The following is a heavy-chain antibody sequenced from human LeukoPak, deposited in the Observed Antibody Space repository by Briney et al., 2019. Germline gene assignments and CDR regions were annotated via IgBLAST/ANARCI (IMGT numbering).Heavy chain of an antibody. V-gene: IGHV3-66*01. CDR2: IYSGGST. CDR3: ASRGPHYYYDSSVLGY. Sequence: PGGSLRLSCAASGFTFSSYGMSWVRQAPGKGLEWVSVIYSGGSTYYADSVRGRFTISRDNSKNTLYLQMNSLRAEDTAVYYCASRGPHYYYDSSVLGYWGQGTLVTVSS. CDR1: GFTFSSYG. D-gene: IGHD3-22*01. J-gene: IGHJ4*02.